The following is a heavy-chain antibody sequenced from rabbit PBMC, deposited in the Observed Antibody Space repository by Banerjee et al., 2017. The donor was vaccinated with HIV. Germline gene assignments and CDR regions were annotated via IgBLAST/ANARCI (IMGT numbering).Heavy chain of an antibody. CDR2: IDPVFGST. D-gene: IGHD5-1*01. Sequence: QSLEESGGGLVQPGGSLTLSCKASGFDFSSYYMSWVRQAPGKGLEWIGYIDPVFGSTYYASWVNGRFTISSHNAQNTLYLQLNSLTAADTATYFCARDLFNVVQNLWGPGTWSPS. V-gene: IGHV1S7*01. CDR1: GFDFSSYY. CDR3: ARDLFNVVQNL. J-gene: IGHJ4*01.